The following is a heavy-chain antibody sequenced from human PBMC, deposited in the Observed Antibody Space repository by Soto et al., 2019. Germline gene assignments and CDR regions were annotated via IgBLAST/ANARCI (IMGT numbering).Heavy chain of an antibody. J-gene: IGHJ6*02. D-gene: IGHD3-22*01. V-gene: IGHV1-2*02. CDR2: INPNSGGT. CDR3: ARGKEITMIVVEGMDV. CDR1: GYTFTGYY. Sequence: AVVKVSCKASGYTFTGYYMHWVRQAPGQGLEWMGWINPNSGGTNYALKFQGRVTMTRGTSISTAYMELSRLRSDDTAVYYCARGKEITMIVVEGMDVWGQGTTVTVSS.